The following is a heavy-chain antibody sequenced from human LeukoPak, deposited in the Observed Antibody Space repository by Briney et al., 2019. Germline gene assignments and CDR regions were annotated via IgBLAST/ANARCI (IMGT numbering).Heavy chain of an antibody. V-gene: IGHV3-73*01. CDR1: GFTFSGSA. Sequence: GGSLRLSCAASGFTFSGSAMHLVRQASGKGLEWVGRIRSKANSYATAYAASVEGRFTIARDDSKNTAYLQMNSLKTEDTAVYYCTSRAATTDTRGNSVDYWGQGTLVTVSS. J-gene: IGHJ4*02. D-gene: IGHD4-17*01. CDR2: IRSKANSYAT. CDR3: TSRAATTDTRGNSVDY.